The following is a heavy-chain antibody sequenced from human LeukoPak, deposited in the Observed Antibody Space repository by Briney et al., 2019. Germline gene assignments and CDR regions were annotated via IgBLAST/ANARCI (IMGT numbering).Heavy chain of an antibody. J-gene: IGHJ6*02. CDR1: GFTFSSYG. CDR3: AKEALYYYYGMDV. CDR2: IWYDGSNK. Sequence: GGSLRLSCAASGFTFSSYGMHWVRQAPGKGLEWVAVIWYDGSNKYYADSVKGRFTISRDNSKNTLYLQMNSLRAEDTAVYYCAKEALYYYYGMDVWGQGTTVTVSS. V-gene: IGHV3-33*06.